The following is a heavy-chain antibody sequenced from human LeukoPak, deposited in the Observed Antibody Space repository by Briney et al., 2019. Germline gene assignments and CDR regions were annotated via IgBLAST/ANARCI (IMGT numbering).Heavy chain of an antibody. CDR1: GESFSGYY. J-gene: IGHJ4*02. V-gene: IGHV4-34*01. D-gene: IGHD3-22*01. CDR2: INHSGST. Sequence: SETLSLTCAVYGESFSGYYWSWIRQPPGKGLEWIGEINHSGSTNYNPSLKSRVTISVDTSKNQFSLKLSSVTAADTAVYYCARGVARTYYSDTSGYAAADYWGQGTLVTVSS. CDR3: ARGVARTYYSDTSGYAAADY.